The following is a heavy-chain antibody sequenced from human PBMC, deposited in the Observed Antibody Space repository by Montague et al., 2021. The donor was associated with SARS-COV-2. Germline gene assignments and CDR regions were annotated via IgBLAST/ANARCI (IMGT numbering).Heavy chain of an antibody. V-gene: IGHV4-39*01. CDR1: GGSISSSYY. D-gene: IGHD3-3*01. CDR2: NYYSGST. CDR3: ARLDRDITIFGVFRGYFDL. J-gene: IGHJ2*01. Sequence: SETLSLTCIVSGGSISSSYYWCWIRQPAGKVLGWIGSNYYSGSTYYNPPLNSLVIISEDTAKNQFSLKLSSVTAADTAVYYWARLDRDITIFGVFRGYFDLWGRGTLVTVSS.